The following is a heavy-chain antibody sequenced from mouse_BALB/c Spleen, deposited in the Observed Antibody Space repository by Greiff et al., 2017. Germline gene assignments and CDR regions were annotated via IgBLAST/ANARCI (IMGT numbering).Heavy chain of an antibody. Sequence: QVQLQQSGAELVRPGSSVKISCKASGYAFSSYWMNWVKQRPGQGLEWIGQIYPGDGDTNYNGKFKGKATLTADKSSSTAYMQLSSLTSEDSAVYFCARSRGNYVSYWYFEVWGAGTTVTVSS. V-gene: IGHV1-80*01. CDR3: ARSRGNYVSYWYFEV. CDR1: GYAFSSYW. J-gene: IGHJ1*01. CDR2: IYPGDGDT. D-gene: IGHD2-1*01.